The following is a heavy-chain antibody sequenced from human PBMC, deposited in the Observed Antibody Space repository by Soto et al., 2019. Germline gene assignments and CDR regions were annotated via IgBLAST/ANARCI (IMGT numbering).Heavy chain of an antibody. V-gene: IGHV4-31*03. CDR3: ARDLPYSSSEELFGFDP. J-gene: IGHJ5*02. Sequence: QVQLQESGPGLVKPSQTLSLTCTVSGGSISSGGYYWSWIRQHPGKGVEWIGYIYYSGSTYYNPSLKSRVTISVDTSKNQFSLKLRSVTAADTAVYYRARDLPYSSSEELFGFDPWGQGTLVTVSS. CDR2: IYYSGST. CDR1: GGSISSGGYY. D-gene: IGHD6-13*01.